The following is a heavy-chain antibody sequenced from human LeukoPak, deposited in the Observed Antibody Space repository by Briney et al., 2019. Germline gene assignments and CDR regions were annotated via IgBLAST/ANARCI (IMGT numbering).Heavy chain of an antibody. CDR1: GFTFGSYA. J-gene: IGHJ4*02. CDR2: ISYDGTNK. CDR3: ARAPSEYTYGPPHQ. Sequence: GRSLRLPCAASGFTFGSYAMHWVRQAPGRGLEWVACISYDGTNKYYADSVKGRFTISRDNSKNTLYLQMNSLRAEDTALYYCARAPSEYTYGPPHQWGQGTLVTVSS. V-gene: IGHV3-30-3*01. D-gene: IGHD5-18*01.